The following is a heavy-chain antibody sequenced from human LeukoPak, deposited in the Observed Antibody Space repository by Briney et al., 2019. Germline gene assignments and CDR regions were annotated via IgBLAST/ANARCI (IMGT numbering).Heavy chain of an antibody. CDR3: ARQKCRSTSCYWNWFDP. CDR1: GGSIDSGYS. D-gene: IGHD2-2*01. J-gene: IGHJ5*02. V-gene: IGHV4-30-2*01. Sequence: SQTLSLTCAVSGGSIDSGYSWTWIRQPPGKGLEWIGNIYPSGASHYNPSLNSRVAMSVDKYQNQFSLRLNSVTVADTAVYYCARQKCRSTSCYWNWFDPWGQGTLVSVSS. CDR2: IYPSGAS.